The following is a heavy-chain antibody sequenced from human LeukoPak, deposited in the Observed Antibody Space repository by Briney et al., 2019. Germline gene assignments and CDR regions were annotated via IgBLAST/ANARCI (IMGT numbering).Heavy chain of an antibody. Sequence: PGGSLRLSCAASGFTFSSYGMHWVRQAPGKGLEWVAFIRYDGSNKYYADSVKGRFTISRDNSKNTLYLQMNSLRSDDTAVYYCARDNSGSYSEWGQGTLVTVSS. CDR3: ARDNSGSYSE. J-gene: IGHJ4*02. D-gene: IGHD1-26*01. CDR1: GFTFSSYG. V-gene: IGHV3-30*02. CDR2: IRYDGSNK.